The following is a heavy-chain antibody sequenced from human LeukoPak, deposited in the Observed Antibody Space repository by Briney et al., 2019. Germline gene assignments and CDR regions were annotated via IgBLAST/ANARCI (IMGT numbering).Heavy chain of an antibody. D-gene: IGHD1-20*01. Sequence: GASVKVSCKASGYTFTSYYMHWVRQAPGQGLEWMGIINPSGGSTSYAQKFQGRVTMTRDTSTSTVYMELSSLKSEDTAVYYCARRRYNWNAIDYWGQGTLVTVSS. CDR3: ARRRYNWNAIDY. J-gene: IGHJ4*02. CDR2: INPSGGST. CDR1: GYTFTSYY. V-gene: IGHV1-46*01.